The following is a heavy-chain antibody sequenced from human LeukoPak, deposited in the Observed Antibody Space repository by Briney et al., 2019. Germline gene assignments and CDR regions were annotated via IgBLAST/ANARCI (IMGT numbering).Heavy chain of an antibody. CDR1: GGSISGYY. D-gene: IGHD6-19*01. V-gene: IGHV4-34*01. Sequence: SETLSLTCAVYGGSISGYYWSWIRQPPGKGLEWIGEINHSGSTNYNPSLKSRVTISVDTSKNQFSLKLSSVTAADTAVYYCARTSSSGLVGGYYFDYWGQGTLVTVSS. CDR3: ARTSSSGLVGGYYFDY. J-gene: IGHJ4*02. CDR2: INHSGST.